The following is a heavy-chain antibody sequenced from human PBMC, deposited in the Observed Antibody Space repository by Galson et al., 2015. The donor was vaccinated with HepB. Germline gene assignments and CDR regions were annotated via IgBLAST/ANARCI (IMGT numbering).Heavy chain of an antibody. D-gene: IGHD1-26*01. CDR3: AKTLTKWGPYRAGLDY. J-gene: IGHJ4*02. CDR1: GFTFSYYA. Sequence: SLRLSCAASGFTFSYYAMHWVRQPPGKGLEWVAVISYEGSTLYYADFVRGRFTISRDNSKSTLSLQMSSLRTEDTAVYYCAKTLTKWGPYRAGLDYWGQGALVTVSS. CDR2: ISYEGSTL. V-gene: IGHV3-30*18.